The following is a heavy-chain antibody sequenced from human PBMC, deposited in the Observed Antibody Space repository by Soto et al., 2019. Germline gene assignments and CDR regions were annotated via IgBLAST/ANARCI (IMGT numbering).Heavy chain of an antibody. CDR3: ARTKEARFVEWLDYGLDV. D-gene: IGHD3-3*01. J-gene: IGHJ6*02. CDR1: GFTLSGYL. V-gene: IGHV3-74*01. Sequence: EVQLVESGGDLVQPGGSLRLSCAASGFTLSGYLMHWVRQAPGKGLVWVSRINSDGSNIRYADSVKGRFTISRDNAKNTLYRQMNSLRAEDTAVYYCARTKEARFVEWLDYGLDVWGQGTTVTVSS. CDR2: INSDGSNI.